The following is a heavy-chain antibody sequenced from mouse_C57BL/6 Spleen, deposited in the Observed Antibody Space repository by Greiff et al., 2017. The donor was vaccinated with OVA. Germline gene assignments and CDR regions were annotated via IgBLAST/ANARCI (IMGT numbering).Heavy chain of an antibody. CDR2: IDPETGGT. J-gene: IGHJ4*01. V-gene: IGHV1-15*01. Sequence: QVQLQQSGAELVRPGASVTLSCKASGHTFTDYEMHWVKQTPVHGLEWIGAIDPETGGTAYNQKFKGKAILTADKSSSTAYMELRSLTSEDSAVYYCTRGRGAMDYWGQGTSVTVSS. CDR3: TRGRGAMDY. CDR1: GHTFTDYE.